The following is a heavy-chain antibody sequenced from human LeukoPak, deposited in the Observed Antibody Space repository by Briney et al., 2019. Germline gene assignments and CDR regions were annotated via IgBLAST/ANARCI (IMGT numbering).Heavy chain of an antibody. Sequence: SETLSLTCAVYGGSFSGYYWSWIRQPPGKGLEWIGEINHSGSTNYNPSLKSRVTMSVDTSKNQFSLKLSSVTTADTAVYYCARVNINNWHSCDYWGQGTLVTVSS. CDR2: INHSGST. CDR1: GGSFSGYY. J-gene: IGHJ4*02. D-gene: IGHD1-1*01. CDR3: ARVNINNWHSCDY. V-gene: IGHV4-34*09.